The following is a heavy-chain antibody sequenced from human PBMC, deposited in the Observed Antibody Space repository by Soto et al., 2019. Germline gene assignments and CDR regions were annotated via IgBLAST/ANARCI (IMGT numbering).Heavy chain of an antibody. V-gene: IGHV2-5*02. J-gene: IGHJ4*02. CDR2: IYWDDDK. CDR1: GFSLSTSGVG. Sequence: QITLKESGPTLVKPTQTLTLTCTFSGFSLSTSGVGVGWIRQPPGKALEWLALIYWDDDKRYSPSLKSRLTITKDTSKNQVVLTMTNMDPVDTATYYCVRLNTYYYGSGNNYWGQGTLVTVSS. D-gene: IGHD3-10*01. CDR3: VRLNTYYYGSGNNY.